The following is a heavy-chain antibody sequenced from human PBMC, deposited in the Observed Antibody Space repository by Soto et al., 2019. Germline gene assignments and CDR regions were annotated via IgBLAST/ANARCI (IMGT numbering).Heavy chain of an antibody. Sequence: SETLSLTCPVSGGSISSYYWSWIRQPPGKGLEWIGYIYYSGRTNYNPSLKSRVTISVDTSKNQFSLKLSSVTAADTAVYYCARDRAGIAAAGFDPWGQGTLVTVSS. CDR3: ARDRAGIAAAGFDP. CDR1: GGSISSYY. V-gene: IGHV4-59*01. J-gene: IGHJ5*02. D-gene: IGHD6-13*01. CDR2: IYYSGRT.